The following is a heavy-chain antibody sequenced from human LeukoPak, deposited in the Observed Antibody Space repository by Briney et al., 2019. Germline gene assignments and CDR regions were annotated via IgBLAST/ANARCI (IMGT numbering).Heavy chain of an antibody. CDR2: IKRDGSQK. CDR3: TRTVNSASDF. J-gene: IGHJ4*02. D-gene: IGHD4-23*01. Sequence: PGGSLRLSCAAPGFSFSSNWMGWVRQAPGKGLEWVAHIKRDGSQKYYLDSVKGRFTISRDNAKTSLFLQMNSLRIDDTAMYYCTRTVNSASDFWGQGTLVTVSS. CDR1: GFSFSSNW. V-gene: IGHV3-7*03.